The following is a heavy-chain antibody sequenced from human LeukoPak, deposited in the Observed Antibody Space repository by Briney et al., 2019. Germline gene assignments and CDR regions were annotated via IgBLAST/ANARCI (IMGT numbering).Heavy chain of an antibody. Sequence: GGSLRLSCAASGFTFSSYGMHWVRQAPGKGLEWAAFIRYDGSNKYYADSVKGRFTISRDKAKNSLYLQMNSLRAEDTALYYCARFIRGYSYGAFDYWGQGTLVTVSS. D-gene: IGHD5-18*01. CDR1: GFTFSSYG. V-gene: IGHV3-30*02. J-gene: IGHJ4*02. CDR2: IRYDGSNK. CDR3: ARFIRGYSYGAFDY.